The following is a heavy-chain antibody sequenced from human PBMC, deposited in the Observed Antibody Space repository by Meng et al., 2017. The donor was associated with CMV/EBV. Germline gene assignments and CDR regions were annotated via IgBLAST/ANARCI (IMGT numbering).Heavy chain of an antibody. CDR3: ARWGFYYDSSGYYYDYYYYYGMDV. Sequence: GESLKISCAASGFTFSSYAMSWVRQAPGKGLEWVSAISGSGGSTYYADSVKGRFTISRDNAKNSLYLQMNSLRAEDTAVYYCARWGFYYDSSGYYYDYYYYYGMDVWGQGTTVTVSS. CDR1: GFTFSSYA. D-gene: IGHD3-22*01. V-gene: IGHV3-23*01. J-gene: IGHJ6*02. CDR2: ISGSGGST.